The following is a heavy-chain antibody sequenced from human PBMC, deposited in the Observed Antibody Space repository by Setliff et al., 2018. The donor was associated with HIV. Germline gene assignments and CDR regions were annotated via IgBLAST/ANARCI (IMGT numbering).Heavy chain of an antibody. CDR2: IYYSGST. Sequence: PSETLSLTCSVSGGSISSNKYYWSWIRQPPGKGLEWIGYIYYSGSTNYNPSLKSRVTISVDTSKNQFSLRLISVTAADTAIYYCARDPGQWLVKGGMDVWGQGIAVTVSS. D-gene: IGHD6-19*01. CDR3: ARDPGQWLVKGGMDV. V-gene: IGHV4-61*01. J-gene: IGHJ6*02. CDR1: GGSISSNKYY.